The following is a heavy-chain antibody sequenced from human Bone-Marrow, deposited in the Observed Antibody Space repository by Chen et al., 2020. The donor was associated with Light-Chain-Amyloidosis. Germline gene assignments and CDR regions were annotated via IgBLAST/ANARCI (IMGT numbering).Heavy chain of an antibody. D-gene: IGHD2-21*01. CDR3: ARLGEKFDP. CDR2: INPNSGGT. CDR1: GYTFTGYY. Sequence: QVQLVLCGAGGKKAGASVTVSCMAAGYTFTGYYRHWVRQAPGQGLEWMGWINPNSGGTNYAQKCQGRDTTTSDTSISTAYMELSRLRSDDTAVYYCARLGEKFDPWGQGTLVTVSS. V-gene: IGHV1-2*02. J-gene: IGHJ5*02.